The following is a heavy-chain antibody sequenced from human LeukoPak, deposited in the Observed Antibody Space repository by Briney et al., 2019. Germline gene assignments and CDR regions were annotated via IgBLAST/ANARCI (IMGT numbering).Heavy chain of an antibody. Sequence: GGSLRLSCAASGFTFSSYSMNWVRQAPGKGLEWVSSISSSSSYIYYADSVKGRFTISRDNAKKSLYLQMNSLRAEDTAVHYCARWDDSSGYYPYYFDYWGQGTLVTVSS. V-gene: IGHV3-21*01. CDR2: ISSSSSYI. CDR3: ARWDDSSGYYPYYFDY. CDR1: GFTFSSYS. J-gene: IGHJ4*02. D-gene: IGHD3-22*01.